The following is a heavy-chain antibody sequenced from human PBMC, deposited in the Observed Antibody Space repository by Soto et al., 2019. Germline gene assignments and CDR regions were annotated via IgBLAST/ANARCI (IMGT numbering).Heavy chain of an antibody. V-gene: IGHV4-30-4*01. CDR2: TDDSGST. Sequence: SETLSLTGTVTDGSISSGDYYWSWIRQRPWEGLEWIWYTDDSGSTYYNPSLESLVTISVDTSKNQCSLKLSSVTAADTVVYYCARAGYSGYDFVYWGQGTLVTVSS. D-gene: IGHD5-12*01. J-gene: IGHJ4*02. CDR3: ARAGYSGYDFVY. CDR1: DGSISSGDYY.